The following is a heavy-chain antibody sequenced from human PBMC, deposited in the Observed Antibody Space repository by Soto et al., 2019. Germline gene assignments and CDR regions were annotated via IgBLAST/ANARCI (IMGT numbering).Heavy chain of an antibody. D-gene: IGHD2-15*01. Sequence: EVQLVESGGGLVQPGESLRLSCEASGFNFSSYDMHWVRQATGKGLEWVSVIGTAGDTYYPGSVKDRFTTARENAKNSLYLQMNSLRAGDTAVYYCARAGQGASCSGGSCYLGASDVWGQGTMVTVSS. J-gene: IGHJ3*01. CDR2: IGTAGDT. V-gene: IGHV3-13*01. CDR1: GFNFSSYD. CDR3: ARAGQGASCSGGSCYLGASDV.